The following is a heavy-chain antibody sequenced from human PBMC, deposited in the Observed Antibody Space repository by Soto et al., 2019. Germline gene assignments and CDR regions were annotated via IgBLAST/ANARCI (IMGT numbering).Heavy chain of an antibody. D-gene: IGHD3-3*02. J-gene: IGHJ4*02. CDR3: ARDSAFSFDY. V-gene: IGHV3-48*01. CDR1: GFTFSTYS. CDR2: IRSNDRTI. Sequence: GGSLRLSCSASGFTFSTYSMNWVRQAPGKGLEWVSYIRSNDRTIYYADSVKGRFTISSDNAKNSIYLQMNSLGVDDTAVYYCARDSAFSFDYSGQGALVTVSS.